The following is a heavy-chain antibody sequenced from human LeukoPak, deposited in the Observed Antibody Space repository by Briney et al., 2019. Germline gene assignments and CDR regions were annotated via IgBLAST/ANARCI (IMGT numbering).Heavy chain of an antibody. V-gene: IGHV4-30-2*01. CDR1: GGSLRSGGYS. J-gene: IGHJ4*02. CDR3: ARDDYGGNLADY. D-gene: IGHD4-23*01. Sequence: PSETLSLTCAVSGGSLRSGGYSWSWIRQPPGKGLEWIGYIYHSGSTYYNPSLKSRVTISVDRSKNQFSLKLSSVTAADTAVYYCARDDYGGNLADYWGQGTLVTVSS. CDR2: IYHSGST.